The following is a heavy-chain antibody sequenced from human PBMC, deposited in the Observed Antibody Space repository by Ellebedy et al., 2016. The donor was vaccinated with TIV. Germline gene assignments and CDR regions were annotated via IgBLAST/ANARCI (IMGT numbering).Heavy chain of an antibody. Sequence: ASVKVSCKASGYIFKTNGVSWVRQAPGQGLEWMGWINAYNGNTNYAHTFQGRVTMNADTSTNTAYMELRSLRSDDKAVYFCARDELGYYDSDVLDYWGQGTLVTVSS. CDR2: INAYNGNT. J-gene: IGHJ4*02. V-gene: IGHV1-18*04. D-gene: IGHD3-22*01. CDR3: ARDELGYYDSDVLDY. CDR1: GYIFKTNG.